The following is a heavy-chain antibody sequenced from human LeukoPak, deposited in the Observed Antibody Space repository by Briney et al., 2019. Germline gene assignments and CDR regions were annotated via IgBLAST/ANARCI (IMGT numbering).Heavy chain of an antibody. D-gene: IGHD3-16*01. CDR1: GGSFSGYY. J-gene: IGHJ4*02. Sequence: SETLSLTCAVYGGSFSGYYWSWIRQPPGKGLEWIGEINHSGSTNYNPSLKSRVTISVDTSKNQFSLKLSSVTAADTAVYYCASISWGDHWGQGTLVTVSS. CDR3: ASISWGDH. V-gene: IGHV4-34*01. CDR2: INHSGST.